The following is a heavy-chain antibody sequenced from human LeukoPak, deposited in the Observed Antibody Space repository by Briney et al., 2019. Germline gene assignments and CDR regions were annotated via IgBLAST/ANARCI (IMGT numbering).Heavy chain of an antibody. CDR2: IGIDSGNT. D-gene: IGHD1-1*01. CDR3: ARDHNYAFDN. Sequence: GGSLRLSCTASGSPFIEYSMNWVRQAPGKGLEWISYIGIDSGNTKYADSVRGRFTISADKAKNSLYLQMNSLRVEDTAVYYCARDHNYAFDNWGQGTLVSVAS. CDR1: GSPFIEYS. V-gene: IGHV3-48*01. J-gene: IGHJ4*02.